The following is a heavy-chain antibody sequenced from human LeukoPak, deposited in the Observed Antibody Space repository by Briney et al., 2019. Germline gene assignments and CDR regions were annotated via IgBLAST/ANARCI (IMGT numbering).Heavy chain of an antibody. J-gene: IGHJ4*02. D-gene: IGHD2-15*01. CDR2: MNPKSGNT. CDR3: ARAPPPHCSGGRCYSWGFVED. CDR1: GYTFINYD. V-gene: IGHV1-8*01. Sequence: VASVKVSCKASGYTFINYDINWVRQAAGQGPEWMGWMNPKSGNTGYAQRFQGRVTMTRDISINTAYMELNSLGSEDTAVYYCARAPPPHCSGGRCYSWGFVEDWGQGTLVTVSS.